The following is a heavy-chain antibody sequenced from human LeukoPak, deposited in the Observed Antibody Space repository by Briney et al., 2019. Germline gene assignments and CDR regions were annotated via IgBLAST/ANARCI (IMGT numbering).Heavy chain of an antibody. D-gene: IGHD6-13*01. J-gene: IGHJ4*02. CDR1: GFTFASCA. V-gene: IGHV3-23*01. CDR3: AKSLAAARDY. CDR2: ISSSGGST. Sequence: GGSLRLSCAASGFTFASCAMSWVRQAPGKRLEWVSSISSSGGSTYYADSVKGRFTISRDNSKNTLYLQVNSLRAEDTAVYYCAKSLAAARDYWGQGALVTVSS.